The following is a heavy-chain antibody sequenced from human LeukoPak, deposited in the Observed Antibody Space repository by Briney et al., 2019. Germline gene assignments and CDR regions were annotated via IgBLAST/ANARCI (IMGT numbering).Heavy chain of an antibody. CDR1: GFIFSTFL. V-gene: IGHV3-30-3*01. CDR3: ATSYYDFWSGYYPY. CDR2: ISYDGGNK. Sequence: GGSLRLSCAASGFIFSTFLMHWVRQAPGKGLEWVAVISYDGGNKYFADSVRGRFTISRDTSKNTLYLQMNSLRVEDTAVYYCATSYYDFWSGYYPYWGQGTLVTVSS. J-gene: IGHJ4*02. D-gene: IGHD3-3*01.